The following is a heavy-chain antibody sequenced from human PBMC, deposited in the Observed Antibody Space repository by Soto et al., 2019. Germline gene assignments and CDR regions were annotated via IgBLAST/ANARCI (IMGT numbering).Heavy chain of an antibody. CDR3: GRGSAVSSGWYDGH. D-gene: IGHD6-19*01. CDR2: INSDGSST. CDR1: GFTFSTYN. Sequence: EVQLVESGGGLVQPGGSLRLSCGASGFTFSTYNMHWVRQGPGKGLVWVSRINSDGSSTRYADSVKGRFTISRDNAKNPLYLQRNSLGVEDTAIYDCGRGSAVSSGWYDGHWGLGTPVTVSS. V-gene: IGHV3-74*01. J-gene: IGHJ4*02.